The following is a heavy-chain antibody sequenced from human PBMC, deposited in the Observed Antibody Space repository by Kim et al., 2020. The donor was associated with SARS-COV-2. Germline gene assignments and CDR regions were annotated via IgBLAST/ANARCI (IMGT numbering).Heavy chain of an antibody. D-gene: IGHD6-19*01. V-gene: IGHV3-30*04. J-gene: IGHJ4*02. Sequence: GGSLRLSCAASGFTFSSYAMHWVRQAPGKGLEWVAVISYAGSNKYYADSVKGRFTISRDNSKNTLYLQMNSLRAEDTAVYYCARDLAEQWLVSYGGGFDYWGQGTLVTVSS. CDR3: ARDLAEQWLVSYGGGFDY. CDR1: GFTFSSYA. CDR2: ISYAGSNK.